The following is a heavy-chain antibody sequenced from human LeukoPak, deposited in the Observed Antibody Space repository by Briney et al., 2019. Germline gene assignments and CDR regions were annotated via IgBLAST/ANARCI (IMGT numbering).Heavy chain of an antibody. CDR3: TRGRAPALGGTSFDN. CDR2: INPNSGVA. D-gene: IGHD2-15*01. Sequence: ASVKVSCKASGYTFTVYHIHWVRQAPGQGLEWMGWINPNSGVADFTQKLQGRVNMTRDTAIATVYMERDRLKSDDTAVYFCTRGRAPALGGTSFDNWGQGTLVTVSS. CDR1: GYTFTVYH. J-gene: IGHJ4*02. V-gene: IGHV1-2*02.